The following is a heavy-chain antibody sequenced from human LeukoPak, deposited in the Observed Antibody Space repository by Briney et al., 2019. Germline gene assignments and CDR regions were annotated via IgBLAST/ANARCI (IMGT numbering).Heavy chain of an antibody. CDR2: INTNTGNP. J-gene: IGHJ4*02. CDR1: GYTFTGRY. V-gene: IGHV7-4-1*02. CDR3: ARVITAFGTSDY. D-gene: IGHD6-13*01. Sequence: ASVKVSCKPSGYTFTGRYVHWVRQAPGQGLEWMGWINTNTGNPTYAPGFTGRFVLSLDTSVNTAYLQISSLKAEDTAVYYCARVITAFGTSDYWGQGTLVTVSS.